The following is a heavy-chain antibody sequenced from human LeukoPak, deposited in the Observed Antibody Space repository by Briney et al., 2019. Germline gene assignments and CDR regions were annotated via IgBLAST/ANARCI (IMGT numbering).Heavy chain of an antibody. V-gene: IGHV3-23*01. CDR1: GFTFSSYA. J-gene: IGHJ4*02. Sequence: GGSLRLSCAASGFTFSSYAMSWVRQAPGKGLEWVSSISGSGDTTYYAESVKGRFTISRDNSKNTLYLQMNSLRAEDTAVYYCAKDFWSGYYSGYFDYWGQGTLVTVSS. CDR2: ISGSGDTT. D-gene: IGHD3-3*01. CDR3: AKDFWSGYYSGYFDY.